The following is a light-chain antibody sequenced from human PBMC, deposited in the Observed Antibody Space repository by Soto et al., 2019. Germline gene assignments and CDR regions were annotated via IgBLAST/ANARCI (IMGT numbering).Light chain of an antibody. CDR1: SSDVGGYNY. J-gene: IGLJ1*01. CDR2: DVS. CDR3: SSYTSSSTLLYV. Sequence: QSVLTQPASVSGSPGQSITISCTGTSSDVGGYNYVSWYQQHPGKAPKLTIYDVSNRPSGVSNRFSGSKSGNTASLTISGLQAEDEADYYCSSYTSSSTLLYVFGTGTKVTV. V-gene: IGLV2-14*01.